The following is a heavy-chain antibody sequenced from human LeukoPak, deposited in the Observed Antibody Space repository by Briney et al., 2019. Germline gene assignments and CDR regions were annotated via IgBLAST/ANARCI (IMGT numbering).Heavy chain of an antibody. D-gene: IGHD6-13*01. V-gene: IGHV1-69*01. Sequence: GSSVKVSCKASVGTFSSYAISWVRQAPGQGLEWMGGIIPIFGTANYAQKFQGRVTITADESTSTAYMELSSLRSEDTAVYYCARDHSSWYYFDYWGQGTLVTVSS. CDR2: IIPIFGTA. CDR1: VGTFSSYA. J-gene: IGHJ4*02. CDR3: ARDHSSWYYFDY.